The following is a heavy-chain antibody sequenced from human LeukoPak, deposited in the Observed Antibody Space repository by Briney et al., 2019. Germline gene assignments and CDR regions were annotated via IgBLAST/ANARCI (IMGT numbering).Heavy chain of an antibody. J-gene: IGHJ4*02. V-gene: IGHV3-30*04. CDR1: GFTFSSYA. D-gene: IGHD2-15*01. Sequence: GRSLRLSCAASGFTFSSYAMHWVRQAPGKGLEWVAVISYDGSNKYYADSVKGRFTISRDNSKNTLYLQMNSLRAEDTAVYYCARDARCCSGGSCYTFDYWGQGTLVTVSS. CDR3: ARDARCCSGGSCYTFDY. CDR2: ISYDGSNK.